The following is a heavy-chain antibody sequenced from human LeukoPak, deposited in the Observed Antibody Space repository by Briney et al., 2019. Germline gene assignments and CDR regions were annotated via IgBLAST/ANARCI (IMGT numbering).Heavy chain of an antibody. CDR1: GGSISSSY. D-gene: IGHD7-27*01. CDR2: IHYSGST. J-gene: IGHJ5*02. V-gene: IGHV4-59*08. Sequence: PSATLSLTCTVSGGSISSSYWSWIRQPPGKGLEWIGYIHYSGSTNYNPSLKSRATISVDTSKAHFSLKLSSATAADTAVYYCARHDPGWFDTWGQGTLVTVSS. CDR3: ARHDPGWFDT.